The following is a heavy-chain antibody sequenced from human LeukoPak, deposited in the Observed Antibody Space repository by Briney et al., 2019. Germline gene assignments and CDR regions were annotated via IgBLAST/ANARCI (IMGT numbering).Heavy chain of an antibody. Sequence: GGSLRLSCAASGFTFSSYSMNWVRQAPGKGLEWVSSISSSSSYIYYADSVKGRFTISRDNAKNSLYLQMNSLRAEDTAVYYCARVYSSGWDFDYWGQGTLVTVPS. CDR3: ARVYSSGWDFDY. V-gene: IGHV3-21*01. CDR1: GFTFSSYS. D-gene: IGHD6-19*01. CDR2: ISSSSSYI. J-gene: IGHJ4*02.